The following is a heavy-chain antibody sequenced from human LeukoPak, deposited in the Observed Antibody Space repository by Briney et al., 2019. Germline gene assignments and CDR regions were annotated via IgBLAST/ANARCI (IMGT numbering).Heavy chain of an antibody. V-gene: IGHV3-23*01. CDR1: GFTFSTYT. Sequence: GGSLRLSCAASGFTFSTYTMSWVRQAPGKGLEWVSAISGSGAGTYYTDSVKGRFTISRDNSQDTLYLQMNGLRAEDTAVYYCAKAPRAAAGTYNGMDVWGQGTTVTVSS. J-gene: IGHJ6*02. D-gene: IGHD6-13*01. CDR3: AKAPRAAAGTYNGMDV. CDR2: ISGSGAGT.